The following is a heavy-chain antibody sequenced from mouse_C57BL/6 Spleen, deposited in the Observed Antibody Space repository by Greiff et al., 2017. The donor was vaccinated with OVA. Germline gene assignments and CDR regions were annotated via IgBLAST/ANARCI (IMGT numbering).Heavy chain of an antibody. V-gene: IGHV8-8*01. D-gene: IGHD1-1*01. CDR1: GFSLSSFGMG. CDR3: ARITVVDWYFDV. Sequence: QVTLKVSGPGILQPSQTLSLTCSFSGFSLSSFGMGVGWIRQPSGKGLEWLAHIWWDDDKYYNPALKSRLTISKDTSKIQVFLTISNVDTADTATYYCARITVVDWYFDVWGTGTTVTVSS. CDR2: IWWDDDK. J-gene: IGHJ1*03.